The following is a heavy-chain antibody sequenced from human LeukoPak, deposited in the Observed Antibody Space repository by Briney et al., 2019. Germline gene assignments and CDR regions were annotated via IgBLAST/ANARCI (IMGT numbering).Heavy chain of an antibody. CDR2: IIPIFGTA. V-gene: IGHV1-69*13. CDR3: ATGLRFLETFDY. J-gene: IGHJ4*02. Sequence: ASVKVSCKASGGTFSSYAISWVRQAPGQGLEWMGGIIPIFGTANYAQKFQGRVTITADESTSTAYMELSSLRSEDTAVYYCATGLRFLETFDYWGQGTLVTVSS. CDR1: GGTFSSYA. D-gene: IGHD3-3*01.